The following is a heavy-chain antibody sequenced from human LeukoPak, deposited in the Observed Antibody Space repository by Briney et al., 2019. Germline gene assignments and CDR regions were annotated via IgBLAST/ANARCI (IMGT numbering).Heavy chain of an antibody. CDR3: ARTVRAVAGNNWFDP. Sequence: SETLSLTCTVSGGSISSYYWSWIRQPPGKGLEWIGSIYYSGSTNYNPSLKSRVTISVDTSKNQFSLKLSSVTAADTAVYYCARTVRAVAGNNWFDPWGQGTLVTVSS. CDR2: IYYSGST. CDR1: GGSISSYY. D-gene: IGHD6-19*01. V-gene: IGHV4-59*01. J-gene: IGHJ5*02.